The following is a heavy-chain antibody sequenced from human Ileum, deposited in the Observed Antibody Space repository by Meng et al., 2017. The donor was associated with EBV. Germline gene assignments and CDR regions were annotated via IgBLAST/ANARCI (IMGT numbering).Heavy chain of an antibody. CDR1: GYTFTGYY. CDR3: ARDWEGSWAVFDY. J-gene: IGHJ4*02. V-gene: IGHV1-2*04. Sequence: VQLVQSGAEVKKPGASGKVSRKALGYTFTGYYRHWVRQAPGQGLEWMGWINPNSGGTNYAQKFQGWVTMTRDTSISTAYMELSRLRSDDTAVYYCARDWEGSWAVFDYWGQGTLVTVSS. D-gene: IGHD6-13*01. CDR2: INPNSGGT.